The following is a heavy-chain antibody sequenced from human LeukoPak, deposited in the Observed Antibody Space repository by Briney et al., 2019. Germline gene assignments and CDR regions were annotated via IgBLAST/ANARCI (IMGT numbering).Heavy chain of an antibody. J-gene: IGHJ4*02. CDR3: ARSRLGYCSGGACYASDY. V-gene: IGHV1-2*02. CDR2: INPTSGGT. Sequence: ASVKVSCKVSGYNFTGYYMHWVRQAPGQGLEWMGWINPTSGGTSYAQKFQGRVTVTRDTSISTAYMELSSLRSDDTAVYYCARSRLGYCSGGACYASDYWGQGTLVTVSS. CDR1: GYNFTGYY. D-gene: IGHD2-15*01.